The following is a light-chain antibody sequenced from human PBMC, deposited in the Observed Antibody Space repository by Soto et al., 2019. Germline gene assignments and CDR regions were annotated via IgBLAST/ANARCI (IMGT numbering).Light chain of an antibody. CDR1: QSVSSY. CDR3: QQYNHWPLT. J-gene: IGKJ4*01. CDR2: DAS. Sequence: VLKKSRATLTLSPGERATRCCRASQSVSSYLAWYQQKPGQAPRLLIYDASNRATGIPARFSGSGSATEFTFTISSLQSEDFAVYYCQQYNHWPLTFGGATKV. V-gene: IGKV3-11*01.